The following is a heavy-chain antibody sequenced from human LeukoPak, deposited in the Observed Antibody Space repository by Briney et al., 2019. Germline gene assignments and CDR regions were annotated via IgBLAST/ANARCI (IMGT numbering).Heavy chain of an antibody. CDR2: IYPGDSDT. Sequence: PGESLKISCKGSGCTFTSYWIGWARQMPGKGLEWMGIIYPGDSDTRYSPSFQGQVTISADKSISTAYLQWSSLKASDTAMYYCASLSSGYYYGYFDLWGRGTLVTVSS. V-gene: IGHV5-51*01. CDR3: ASLSSGYYYGYFDL. CDR1: GCTFTSYW. J-gene: IGHJ2*01. D-gene: IGHD3-22*01.